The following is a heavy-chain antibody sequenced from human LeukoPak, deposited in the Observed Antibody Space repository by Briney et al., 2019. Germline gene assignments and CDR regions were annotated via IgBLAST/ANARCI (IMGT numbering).Heavy chain of an antibody. V-gene: IGHV4-4*02. CDR1: GGSVINTNW. CDR3: AEEGGFYRPLDY. Sequence: SGTLSLTCGVSGGSVINTNWWTWVRKPPGKGLEWIGEVHLDGRTNCNPSLESRLTMSVDVSENQVSLKMTSVTAPDTAVYYCAEEGGFYRPLDYSGQGTLVTVSS. CDR2: VHLDGRT. J-gene: IGHJ4*02.